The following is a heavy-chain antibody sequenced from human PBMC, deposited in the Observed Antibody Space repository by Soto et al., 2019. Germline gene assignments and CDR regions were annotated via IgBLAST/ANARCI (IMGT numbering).Heavy chain of an antibody. Sequence: EVQLLESGGGLVQPGGSLRLSCEASGFTFSSYAMSWVRQAPGKGLEWVSAISGSGGSTYYADSVKGRFTISRDNSKNTLYLQMNSLRAEDTAVYYCAKEIYCSSTSCYLTYYYGMDVWGQGTTVTVSS. D-gene: IGHD2-2*01. J-gene: IGHJ6*02. V-gene: IGHV3-23*01. CDR2: ISGSGGST. CDR1: GFTFSSYA. CDR3: AKEIYCSSTSCYLTYYYGMDV.